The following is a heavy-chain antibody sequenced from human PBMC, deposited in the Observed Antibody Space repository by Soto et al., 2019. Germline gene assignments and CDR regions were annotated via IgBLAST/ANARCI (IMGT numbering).Heavy chain of an antibody. J-gene: IGHJ4*01. D-gene: IGHD6-13*01. CDR1: GGSISSSSYY. V-gene: IGHV4-39*01. CDR2: IYYTGST. CDR3: ARHAGRANLDY. Sequence: PSETLSLTCTVSGGSISSSSYYWGWIRQPPGKGLEWIGTIYYTGSTYYNPSLKSRVTVSVDTSKIQFSLKLSSVTAADTAVYYCARHAGRANLDYWGHGTLVTVSS.